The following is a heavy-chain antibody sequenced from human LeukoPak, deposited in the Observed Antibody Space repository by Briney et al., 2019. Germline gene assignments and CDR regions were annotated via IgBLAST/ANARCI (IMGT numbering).Heavy chain of an antibody. J-gene: IGHJ3*02. CDR1: GFTFNSYW. CDR3: ASRGVRRDYYDSSGYIGDAFDI. CDR2: INSDGSST. Sequence: PGGSLRLSCAASGFTFNSYWMHWVRQAPGKGLVWVSRINSDGSSTSYADSVKGRFTISRDNAKNTLYLQMNSLRAEDTAVYYCASRGVRRDYYDSSGYIGDAFDIWGQGTMVTVSS. V-gene: IGHV3-74*01. D-gene: IGHD3-22*01.